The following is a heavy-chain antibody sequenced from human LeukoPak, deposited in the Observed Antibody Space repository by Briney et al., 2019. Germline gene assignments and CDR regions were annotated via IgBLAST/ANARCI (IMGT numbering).Heavy chain of an antibody. CDR2: INPNSGGT. CDR3: ARVFESVLASWFDP. J-gene: IGHJ5*02. CDR1: GYTFTGYY. Sequence: ASVKVSCKASGYTFTGYYMHWVRQAPGQGLEWMGWINPNSGGTNYAQKFQGRVTMTRDTSISTAYMELSRLRSDDTAVYCCARVFESVLASWFDPWGQGTLVTVSS. V-gene: IGHV1-2*02.